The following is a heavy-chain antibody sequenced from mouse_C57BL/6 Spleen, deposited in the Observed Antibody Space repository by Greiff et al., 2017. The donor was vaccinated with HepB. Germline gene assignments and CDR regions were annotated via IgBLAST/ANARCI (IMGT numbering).Heavy chain of an antibody. CDR3: LRRGDYYAMDY. D-gene: IGHD2-12*01. Sequence: QVQLKESGAELVRPGASVTLSCKASGYTFTDYEMHWVKQTPVHGLEWIGAIDPETGGTAYNQKFKGKAILTADKSSSTAYMELRSLTSEDSAVYYCLRRGDYYAMDYWGQGTSVTVSS. V-gene: IGHV1-15*01. CDR1: GYTFTDYE. J-gene: IGHJ4*01. CDR2: IDPETGGT.